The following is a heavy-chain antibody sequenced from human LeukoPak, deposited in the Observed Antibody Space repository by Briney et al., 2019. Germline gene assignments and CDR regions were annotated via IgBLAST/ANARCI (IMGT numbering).Heavy chain of an antibody. CDR3: ARFPGSDEYVLGPWFDP. CDR1: GYSFTSYW. Sequence: GESLKISCKGSGYSFTSYWIGWVRQMPGKGLEWMGIIYPGDSDTRYSPSFQGQVTISADKSISTAYLQWSSLKASDTAMYYCARFPGSDEYVLGPWFDPWGQGTLVTVSS. J-gene: IGHJ5*02. D-gene: IGHD3-16*01. CDR2: IYPGDSDT. V-gene: IGHV5-51*01.